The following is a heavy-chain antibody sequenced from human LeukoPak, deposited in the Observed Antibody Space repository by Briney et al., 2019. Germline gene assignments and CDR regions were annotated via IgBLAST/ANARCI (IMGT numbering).Heavy chain of an antibody. J-gene: IGHJ6*02. CDR3: VRVLAAGFRMDV. CDR1: GFSFSDSY. V-gene: IGHV3-11*01. CDR2: ISSSETTT. D-gene: IGHD6-13*01. Sequence: PGGSLRLSCAASGFSFSDSYMTWIRQAPGKGLECVAYISSSETTTWYADSVKGRFTISRDNAKKSLYLQVNNLSAEDTAVYYCVRVLAAGFRMDVWGQGTKVTISS.